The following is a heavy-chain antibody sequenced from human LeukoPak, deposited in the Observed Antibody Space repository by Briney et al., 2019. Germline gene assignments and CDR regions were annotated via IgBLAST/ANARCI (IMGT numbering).Heavy chain of an antibody. V-gene: IGHV4-4*07. J-gene: IGHJ4*02. CDR3: ARLYSSGWYDGDY. D-gene: IGHD6-19*01. CDR1: GGSISGYY. Sequence: SETLSLTCSVSGGSISGYYWSWFRQPAGKGLEWIGRLYNSGNTNYNPSFKSRVTISVDTSKNQFSLKLTSVTAADTAVYYCARLYSSGWYDGDYWGKGALVTVSS. CDR2: LYNSGNT.